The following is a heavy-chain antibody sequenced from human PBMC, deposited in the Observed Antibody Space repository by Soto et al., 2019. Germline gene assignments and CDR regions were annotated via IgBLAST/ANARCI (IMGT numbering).Heavy chain of an antibody. J-gene: IGHJ5*02. CDR2: IIPIFGTA. Sequence: QVQLVQSGAEVKKPGSSVKVSCKASGGTFSSYAISWVRQAPGQGLEWMGGIIPIFGTANYAQKFQGRVTITADESTRTAYMGRSSLRLGDTPVYSGGSPKLELLGWFDPWGKGTLVTVAS. D-gene: IGHD1-7*01. CDR3: GSPKLELLGWFDP. CDR1: GGTFSSYA. V-gene: IGHV1-69*01.